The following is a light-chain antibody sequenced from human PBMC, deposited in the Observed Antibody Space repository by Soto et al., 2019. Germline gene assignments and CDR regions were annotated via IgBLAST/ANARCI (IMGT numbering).Light chain of an antibody. Sequence: DIQMTQSPSTLSASVGDRVTITCRASQSISSWLAWYQQKQGKAPKLLIYKASSLESGVPSRFSGSGSGTEFTLTLSSLQPDDFATYFCQQYNSYLYTFGQGPKLQIK. CDR2: KAS. V-gene: IGKV1-5*03. CDR1: QSISSW. CDR3: QQYNSYLYT. J-gene: IGKJ2*01.